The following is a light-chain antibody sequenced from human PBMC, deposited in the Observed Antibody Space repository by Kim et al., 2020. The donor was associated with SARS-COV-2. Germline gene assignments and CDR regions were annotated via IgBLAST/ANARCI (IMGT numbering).Light chain of an antibody. CDR3: SSYAGTITYV. CDR1: SSDVGGYNF. V-gene: IGLV2-8*01. Sequence: QSALTQPPSASGSPGQSVTISCTGTSSDVGGYNFVSWYQQHPGKAPKLIIHEVTKRPSGVPDRFSGSKSGNTASLTVSGLQAEDEADYYCSSYAGTITYVFGSGTKVTVL. CDR2: EVT. J-gene: IGLJ1*01.